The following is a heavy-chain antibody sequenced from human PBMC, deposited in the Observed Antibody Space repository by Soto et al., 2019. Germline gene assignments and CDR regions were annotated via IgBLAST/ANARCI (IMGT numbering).Heavy chain of an antibody. J-gene: IGHJ5*02. CDR2: IYYSGST. D-gene: IGHD3-22*01. CDR1: GGSISSGDYY. Sequence: SETLSLTCTVSGGSISSGDYYWSWIRQHPGKGLEWIGYIYYSGSTYYNPSLKSRVTISVDTSKNQFSLKLSSVTAADTAVYYCARAQDYYDSSGYYYLWFDPWGQGTLVTVSS. CDR3: ARAQDYYDSSGYYYLWFDP. V-gene: IGHV4-30-4*01.